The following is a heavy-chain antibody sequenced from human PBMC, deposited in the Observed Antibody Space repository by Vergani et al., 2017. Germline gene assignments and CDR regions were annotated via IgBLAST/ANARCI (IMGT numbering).Heavy chain of an antibody. Sequence: QVQLQQWGAGLLKPSETLSLTCAVSGGSFSGYYWSWIRQPPGKGLEWIGEINHSGSTNYNPSLKSRVTISVDTSKNQFSLKLSSVTAADTAVYYCARDGEGQWGQGTLVTVSS. J-gene: IGHJ4*02. D-gene: IGHD7-27*01. V-gene: IGHV4-34*01. CDR3: ARDGEGQ. CDR2: INHSGST. CDR1: GGSFSGYY.